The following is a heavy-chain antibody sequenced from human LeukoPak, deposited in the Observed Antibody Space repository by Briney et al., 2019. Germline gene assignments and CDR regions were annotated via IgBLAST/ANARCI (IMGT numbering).Heavy chain of an antibody. D-gene: IGHD2-21*02. V-gene: IGHV4-59*01. J-gene: IGHJ4*02. CDR2: LSYSGST. CDR3: ARVPALRVVTTPTYFDF. CDR1: GDSISSYY. Sequence: SETLSLTCTVSGDSISSYYWNWIRQPPGKGLEWIGYLSYSGSTNYNPSLRNRVTISVDTSKNQFSLKLSSVTAADTAVYYCARVPALRVVTTPTYFDFWGQGTLVTVSS.